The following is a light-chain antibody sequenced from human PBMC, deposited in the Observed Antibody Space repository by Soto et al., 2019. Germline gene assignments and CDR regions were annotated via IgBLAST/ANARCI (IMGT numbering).Light chain of an antibody. Sequence: EILMTQSPSTLPVSPGERATLSCRASQSVSSNLDWFQQKPGQAPRLVIYGASSRAAGIPARFSGSGSGTEFTLTMSSLQSEDFDIYYCLQYNKWPRTFGQGTKVDIK. CDR3: LQYNKWPRT. CDR1: QSVSSN. J-gene: IGKJ1*01. CDR2: GAS. V-gene: IGKV3-15*01.